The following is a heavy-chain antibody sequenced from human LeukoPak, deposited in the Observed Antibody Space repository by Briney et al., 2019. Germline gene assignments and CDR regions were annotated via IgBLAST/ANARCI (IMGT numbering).Heavy chain of an antibody. Sequence: GRXXXXXCAXXGXXXXSYXMXXVRQAPGXGLEWVAVISYDGSNKYYADSVKGRFTISRDNSKNTLYLQMNSLRAEDTAVYYCAGVVVAATNWFDPWGQGTLVTVSS. CDR2: ISYDGSNK. CDR3: AGVVVAATNWFDP. D-gene: IGHD2-15*01. CDR1: GXXXXSYX. J-gene: IGHJ5*02. V-gene: IGHV3-30*03.